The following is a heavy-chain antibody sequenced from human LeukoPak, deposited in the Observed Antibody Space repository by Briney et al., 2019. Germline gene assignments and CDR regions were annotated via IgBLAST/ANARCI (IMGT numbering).Heavy chain of an antibody. Sequence: SVKVSCKASGGTFSSYAISWVRQAPGQGLEWMGRITPIFGIANYAQKFQGRVTITADKSTSTAYMELSSLRSEDTAVYYCARVVYSTGMDVWGQGTPVTVSS. CDR1: GGTFSSYA. V-gene: IGHV1-69*04. CDR3: ARVVYSTGMDV. CDR2: ITPIFGIA. J-gene: IGHJ6*02. D-gene: IGHD6-13*01.